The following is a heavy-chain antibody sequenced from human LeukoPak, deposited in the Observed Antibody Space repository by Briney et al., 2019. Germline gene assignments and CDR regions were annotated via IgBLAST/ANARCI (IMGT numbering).Heavy chain of an antibody. V-gene: IGHV1-69*13. Sequence: SVKVSCKASGGTFSSYTFSWVRQAPGQGLEWMGGIIPIFGTANYAQKFQGRVTITADESTSTAYMELSSLRSEDTAVYYCARAFALDGYYNGFDCWGQGTLVTVSS. CDR1: GGTFSSYT. D-gene: IGHD5-24*01. J-gene: IGHJ4*02. CDR3: ARAFALDGYYNGFDC. CDR2: IIPIFGTA.